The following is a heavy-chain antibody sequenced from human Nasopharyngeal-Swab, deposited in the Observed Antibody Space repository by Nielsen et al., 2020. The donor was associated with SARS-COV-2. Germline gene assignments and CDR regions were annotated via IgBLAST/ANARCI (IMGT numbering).Heavy chain of an antibody. CDR2: VSYSGIT. V-gene: IGHV4-59*11. J-gene: IGHJ4*02. CDR1: GAFISGHH. D-gene: IGHD3-22*01. Sequence: SETLSLTCTVSGAFISGHHWSWIRQPPGKGLEWLGYVSYSGITNYNPSLNSRVTISADSSKNQFSLELGSVTAADTAVYYCAREEYYYDSSGNYYRAFDNWGQGTLVSVSS. CDR3: AREEYYYDSSGNYYRAFDN.